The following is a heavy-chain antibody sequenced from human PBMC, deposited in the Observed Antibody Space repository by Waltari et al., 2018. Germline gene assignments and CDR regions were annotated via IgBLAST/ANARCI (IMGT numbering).Heavy chain of an antibody. CDR3: AREEGEQLDTDYNWFDP. CDR2: ISSSGSTI. V-gene: IGHV3-48*03. J-gene: IGHJ5*02. Sequence: EVQLVESGGGLVQPGGSLRLSCAASGFTFSSYEMNWVRQAPGKGLEWVSYISSSGSTIYYADSVKGRFTSARDNAKNSLYLQMNSLRAEDTAVYYCAREEGEQLDTDYNWFDPWGQGTLVTVSS. D-gene: IGHD6-6*01. CDR1: GFTFSSYE.